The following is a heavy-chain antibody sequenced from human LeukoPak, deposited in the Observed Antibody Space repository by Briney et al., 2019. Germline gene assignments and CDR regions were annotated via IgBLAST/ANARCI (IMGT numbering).Heavy chain of an antibody. V-gene: IGHV1-18*01. J-gene: IGHJ3*02. CDR1: GSTFTSYG. Sequence: ASVTVSRKPSGSTFTSYGISWMRQPPAQGIEWMGWISAYNGNINYAQKLQGRVTMTTDTSTSTGYMELRSLRSDDTAVYYCARDSSLAVAGTESAFDIWGQGTMVTVSS. D-gene: IGHD6-19*01. CDR2: ISAYNGNI. CDR3: ARDSSLAVAGTESAFDI.